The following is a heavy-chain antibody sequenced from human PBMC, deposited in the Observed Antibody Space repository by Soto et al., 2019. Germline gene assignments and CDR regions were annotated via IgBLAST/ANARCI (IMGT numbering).Heavy chain of an antibody. CDR1: GASISSGDYY. CDR3: ARVATMVRGVIPNFDY. V-gene: IGHV4-30-4*01. D-gene: IGHD3-10*01. Sequence: PSETVSRTRTLSGASISSGDYYWSRICQPPGKGLEWIGYIYYSGSTYYNPSLKSRVTISVDTSKNQFSLKLSSVTAADTAVYYCARVATMVRGVIPNFDYWGQGTLVTV. CDR2: IYYSGST. J-gene: IGHJ4*02.